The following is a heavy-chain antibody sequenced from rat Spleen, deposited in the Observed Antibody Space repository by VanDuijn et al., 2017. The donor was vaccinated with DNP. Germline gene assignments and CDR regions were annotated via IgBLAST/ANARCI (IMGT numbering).Heavy chain of an antibody. CDR3: TRGSSLPGYLDY. CDR1: VSTFSDYN. Sequence: EVQLVESGGTLVQPGRSLKLSCEASVSTFSDYNMAWVRQAPTKGLDWVATISNSGDSTYYRDSVRGRFTISRDNGESSLYLQMNSLWSEDTATYYCTRGSSLPGYLDYWGQGVLVTVSS. V-gene: IGHV5S23*01. CDR2: ISNSGDST. J-gene: IGHJ2*01. D-gene: IGHD1-4*01.